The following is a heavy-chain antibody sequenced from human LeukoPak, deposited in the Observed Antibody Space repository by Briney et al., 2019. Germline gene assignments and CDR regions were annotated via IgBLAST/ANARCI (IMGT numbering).Heavy chain of an antibody. D-gene: IGHD3-10*01. V-gene: IGHV1-18*01. J-gene: IGHJ6*02. Sequence: ASVKVSCKASGYTFTSYGISWVRQAPGQGLEWMGWISAYNGNTNYAQKLQGRVTMTTDTSTSIAYMELRSLRSDDTAVYYCARVGGIPLLWFGELFHYYGMDVWGQGTTVTVSS. CDR3: ARVGGIPLLWFGELFHYYGMDV. CDR2: ISAYNGNT. CDR1: GYTFTSYG.